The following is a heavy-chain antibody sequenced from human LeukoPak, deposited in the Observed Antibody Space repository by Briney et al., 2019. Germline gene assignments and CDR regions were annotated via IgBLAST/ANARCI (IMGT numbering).Heavy chain of an antibody. CDR2: ISRDSNYI. J-gene: IGHJ4*02. CDR3: ARESDTGCSRTSCPRDY. Sequence: PGGSLRLSCATSGFTFSSYSMNWFSQAPGKGLEWVSSISRDSNYIYHADSVRGRFTTSRDNAKNSLYLQMGSLRAEDTAVYFCARESDTGCSRTSCPRDYWGQGILVTISS. CDR1: GFTFSSYS. V-gene: IGHV3-21*01. D-gene: IGHD2-2*01.